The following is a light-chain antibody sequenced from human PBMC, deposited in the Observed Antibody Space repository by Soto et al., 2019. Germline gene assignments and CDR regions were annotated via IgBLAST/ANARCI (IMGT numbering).Light chain of an antibody. CDR1: QSVNSS. Sequence: VMTQSPATLSLSPGERANLSCRASQSVNSSLVWYQQKTGHAPRLLIYGRSTRGTGIPARLSGSGSGTDFSLTISSLLFEDFAVDYCQQYNRWPRAFGQGTKVDIK. V-gene: IGKV3-15*01. CDR3: QQYNRWPRA. J-gene: IGKJ1*01. CDR2: GRS.